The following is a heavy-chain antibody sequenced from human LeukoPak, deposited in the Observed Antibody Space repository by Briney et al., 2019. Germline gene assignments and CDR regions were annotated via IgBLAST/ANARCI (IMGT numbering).Heavy chain of an antibody. CDR1: GFTFSSYG. Sequence: PGGSLRLSCAASGFTFSSYGMHWVRQAPGKGLEWVAFIRYDGSSKYYADSVKGRFTISRDNSKNTLYLQMNSLRAEDTAVYYCAKDRGYYFDYWGQGTLVTVSS. J-gene: IGHJ4*02. V-gene: IGHV3-30*02. CDR2: IRYDGSSK. D-gene: IGHD3-10*01. CDR3: AKDRGYYFDY.